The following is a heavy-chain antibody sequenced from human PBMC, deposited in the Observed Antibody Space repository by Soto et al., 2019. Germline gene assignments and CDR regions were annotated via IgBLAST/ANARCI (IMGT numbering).Heavy chain of an antibody. CDR2: IYWDDDK. J-gene: IGHJ4*02. CDR1: GFSLSTSGVG. D-gene: IGHD3-22*01. CDR3: APVLSGYYRFDY. Sequence: QITLKESGPTLVKPTQTLTLTCTFSGFSLSTSGVGVGWIRQPPGKALEWLALIYWDDDKRYSPSLKSRLTIPKDPSKHQVVLTMTNMDPVDTATYYCAPVLSGYYRFDYWGQGTLVTVSS. V-gene: IGHV2-5*02.